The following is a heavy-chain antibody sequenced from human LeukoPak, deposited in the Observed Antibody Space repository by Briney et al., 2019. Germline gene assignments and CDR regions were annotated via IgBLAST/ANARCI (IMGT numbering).Heavy chain of an antibody. CDR1: GFTFSSYW. Sequence: GGSLRLSCAAYGFTFSSYWMTWVRQAPGRGLEWVANIDIDGNKKDYVGSVKGRFTISRDNAKNSLYLQMLSLRAEDTAVYYCATLRSFHAFDIWGQGTMVTVS. V-gene: IGHV3-7*03. J-gene: IGHJ3*02. CDR2: IDIDGNKK. D-gene: IGHD2-21*01. CDR3: ATLRSFHAFDI.